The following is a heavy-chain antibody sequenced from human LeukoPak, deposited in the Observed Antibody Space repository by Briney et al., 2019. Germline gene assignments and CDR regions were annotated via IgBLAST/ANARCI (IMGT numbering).Heavy chain of an antibody. CDR2: ISGSGGSGST. CDR1: GFTFSSYA. V-gene: IGHV3-23*01. Sequence: GGSLRLSCAASGFTFSSYAMSWVRQAPGKGLEWVSTISGSGGSGSTYYADSVKGRFTISRDNSKNTLYLQMNSLRVEDTAVYYCAKDSKIVGPTFRSYHYMDVWGKGTTVTVSS. D-gene: IGHD1-26*01. J-gene: IGHJ6*03. CDR3: AKDSKIVGPTFRSYHYMDV.